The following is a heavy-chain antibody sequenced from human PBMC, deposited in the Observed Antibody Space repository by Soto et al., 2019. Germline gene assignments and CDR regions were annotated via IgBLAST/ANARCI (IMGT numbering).Heavy chain of an antibody. J-gene: IGHJ2*01. CDR3: ARAYCSSTSCYAPLGWYFDL. CDR2: ISSSSSTI. V-gene: IGHV3-48*01. Sequence: GGSLRLSCAASGFTFSSYSMNWVRQAPGKGLEWVSYISSSSSTIYYADSVKGRFTISRDNAKNSLYLQMNSLRAEDTAVYYCARAYCSSTSCYAPLGWYFDLWGRGTLVTVSS. D-gene: IGHD2-2*01. CDR1: GFTFSSYS.